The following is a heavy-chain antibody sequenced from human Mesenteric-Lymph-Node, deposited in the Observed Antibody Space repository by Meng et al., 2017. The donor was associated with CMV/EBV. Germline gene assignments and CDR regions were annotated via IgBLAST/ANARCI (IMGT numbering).Heavy chain of an antibody. CDR2: IYYSGST. CDR3: ARGSIAPRGGEDY. V-gene: IGHV4-31*02. J-gene: IGHJ4*02. D-gene: IGHD6-6*01. CDR1: GGSISTGGYY. Sequence: VSGGSISTGGYYWSCIRQHPGKGLEWIGYIYYSGSTYYNPSLMSRVTISVDTSKNQFSLKLSSVTAADTAVYYCARGSIAPRGGEDYWGQGTLVTVSS.